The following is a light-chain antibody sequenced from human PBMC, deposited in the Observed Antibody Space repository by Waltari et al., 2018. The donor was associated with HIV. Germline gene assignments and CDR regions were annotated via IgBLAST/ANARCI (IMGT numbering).Light chain of an antibody. CDR1: NSNLGNNF. Sequence: QSILTQPPSVSAAPGPKVTIPCSGDNSNLGNNFVSWYQQVPGRAPRLLIYDNEKRPSGIPDRFSASKAGVSATLGIAGLQIVDEADYYCGTWDSSLSLYVFGPGTTVAVL. J-gene: IGLJ1*01. V-gene: IGLV1-51*01. CDR3: GTWDSSLSLYV. CDR2: DNE.